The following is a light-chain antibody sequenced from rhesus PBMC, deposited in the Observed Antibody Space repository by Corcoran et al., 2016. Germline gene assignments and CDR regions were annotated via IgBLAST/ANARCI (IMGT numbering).Light chain of an antibody. CDR2: AAS. Sequence: DIQMTQSPSSLSASVGDKVTITCHASQGISSWLAWYQQKPGKAPKPLSYAASSLQSGVPSRLSGRGSGTDDTLTISCLQPEDFATYSFRQYADLPWTFGQGTKVEIQ. CDR1: QGISSW. CDR3: RQYADLPWT. V-gene: IGKV1-19*01. J-gene: IGKJ1*01.